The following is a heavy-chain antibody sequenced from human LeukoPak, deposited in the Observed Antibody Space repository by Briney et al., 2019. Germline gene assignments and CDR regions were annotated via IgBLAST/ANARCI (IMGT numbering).Heavy chain of an antibody. Sequence: SETLSLSCTVSGGSISSSSYYWGWIRQPPGKGLEWIGSIYNSGSAYYNPSLKSRVTTSVDTSKNQFSLKLSSVTAADTAVYFCARREYYDSSGYRWGQGTLVTVSS. CDR1: GGSISSSSYY. D-gene: IGHD3-22*01. CDR2: IYNSGSA. V-gene: IGHV4-39*01. CDR3: ARREYYDSSGYR. J-gene: IGHJ4*02.